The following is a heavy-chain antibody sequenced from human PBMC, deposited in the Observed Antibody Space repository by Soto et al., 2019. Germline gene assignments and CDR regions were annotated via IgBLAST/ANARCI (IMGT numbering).Heavy chain of an antibody. D-gene: IGHD2-15*01. CDR2: IYSGGST. V-gene: IGHV3-53*04. J-gene: IGHJ3*02. CDR3: ASCSGGSCYSHAFDI. Sequence: GGSLRLSCAASGVPVSSNYMSWVRQAPGKGLEWVSVIYSGGSTYYADSVKGRFTISRHNSKNTLYLQMNSLRAEDTAVYYCASCSGGSCYSHAFDIWGQGTMVTVSS. CDR1: GVPVSSNY.